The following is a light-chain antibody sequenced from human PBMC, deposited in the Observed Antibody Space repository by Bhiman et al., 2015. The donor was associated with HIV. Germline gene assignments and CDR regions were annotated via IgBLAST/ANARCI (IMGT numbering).Light chain of an antibody. V-gene: IGLV2-8*01. Sequence: QSALTQPPSASGSPGQSVTISCAGTSSDVGAYNYVSWYQQHPGKAPKVMIYDVSKRPSGVSNRFSGSKSANTASLTISGLQAEDEADYYCSSYASSSTLVFGGGTQLTVL. CDR1: SSDVGAYNY. CDR3: SSYASSSTLV. J-gene: IGLJ2*01. CDR2: DVS.